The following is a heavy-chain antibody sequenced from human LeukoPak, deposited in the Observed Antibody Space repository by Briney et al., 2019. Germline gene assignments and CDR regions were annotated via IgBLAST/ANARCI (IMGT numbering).Heavy chain of an antibody. Sequence: GASVKVSCKASGYTFASYDINWLRQATGQGLEWMGWMNPNSGNTGYARKFQGRVTMTRNTSISTAYMELSSLRSEDTAVYYCARVYNDSSGYRPLRAWGQGTLITVSS. CDR2: MNPNSGNT. J-gene: IGHJ5*02. CDR1: GYTFASYD. CDR3: ARVYNDSSGYRPLRA. V-gene: IGHV1-8*01. D-gene: IGHD3-22*01.